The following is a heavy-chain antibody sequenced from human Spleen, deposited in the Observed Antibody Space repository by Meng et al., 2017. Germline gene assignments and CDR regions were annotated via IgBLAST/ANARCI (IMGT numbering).Heavy chain of an antibody. V-gene: IGHV3-66*02. J-gene: IGHJ6*02. CDR3: ARVEYYYDSSGYWGGYYYYGMDV. CDR1: GFTVSSYY. D-gene: IGHD3-22*01. CDR2: MHSSGNT. Sequence: GESLKISCTASGFTVSSYYMSWVRQAPGKGPEWVSVMHSSGNTYYADSVKGRFTISRDNSKNTLYLQMNSLRAEDTAVYYCARVEYYYDSSGYWGGYYYYGMDVWGQGTTVTVSS.